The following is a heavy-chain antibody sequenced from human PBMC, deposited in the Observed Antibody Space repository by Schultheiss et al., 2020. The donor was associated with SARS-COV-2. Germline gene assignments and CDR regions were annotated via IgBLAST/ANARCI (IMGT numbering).Heavy chain of an antibody. J-gene: IGHJ4*02. CDR2: INPNSGGT. CDR1: GYTFTGYY. D-gene: IGHD6-13*01. Sequence: ASVKVSCKASGYTFTGYYMHWVRQAPGQGLEWMGWINPNSGGTNYAQKFQGRVTMTRDTSITTAYMELSRLRFDDTAVYYCAGEQKNIAAAGISYWGQGTLVTVSS. CDR3: AGEQKNIAAAGISY. V-gene: IGHV1-2*02.